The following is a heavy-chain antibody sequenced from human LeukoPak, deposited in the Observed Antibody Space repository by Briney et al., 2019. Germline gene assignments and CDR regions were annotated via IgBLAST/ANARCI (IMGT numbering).Heavy chain of an antibody. J-gene: IGHJ4*02. CDR2: TSANNGNT. CDR1: GYTFTSYG. CDR3: ARVVGGSYYSANCFDY. D-gene: IGHD1-26*01. V-gene: IGHV1-18*01. Sequence: ASVKVSCKPSGYTFTSYGISWVRQPPGQGLEWMGWTSANNGNTNNAQKLQGRVTMTTDTSTSTAYMELRGLRSDDTAVYYCARVVGGSYYSANCFDYWGQGTLVTVSS.